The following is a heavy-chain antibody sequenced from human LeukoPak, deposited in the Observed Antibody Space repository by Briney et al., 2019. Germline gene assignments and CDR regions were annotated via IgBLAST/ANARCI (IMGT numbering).Heavy chain of an antibody. J-gene: IGHJ6*02. CDR1: GFTFSSYA. Sequence: PGGSLRLSCAASGFTFSSYAMSWVRQAPGKGLEWVSAISGSGGSTYYADSVKGRFTISRDNSKNTLYLQMNSLRAEDTAVYYCAKFVPPRRVRYYYYGMDVWGQGTTVTVSS. CDR2: ISGSGGST. V-gene: IGHV3-23*01. CDR3: AKFVPPRRVRYYYYGMDV. D-gene: IGHD2-8*01.